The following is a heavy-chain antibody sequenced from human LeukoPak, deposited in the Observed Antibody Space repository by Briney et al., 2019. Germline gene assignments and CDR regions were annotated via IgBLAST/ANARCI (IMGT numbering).Heavy chain of an antibody. J-gene: IGHJ2*01. CDR3: TRAFRGWYFDL. CDR1: GFTFGDYA. CDR2: IRSKAYGGTT. V-gene: IGHV3-49*04. Sequence: GGSLRLSCTASGFTFGDYAMSWVRQAPGKGLEWVGFIRSKAYGGTTEYAASVKGRFTISRDDSKSIAYLQMNSLKTEDTAVYYCTRAFRGWYFDLWGRGTLVTVSS.